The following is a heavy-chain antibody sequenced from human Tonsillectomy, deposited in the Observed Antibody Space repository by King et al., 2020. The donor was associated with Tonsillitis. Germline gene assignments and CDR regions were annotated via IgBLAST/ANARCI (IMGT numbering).Heavy chain of an antibody. CDR2: ISSSSTTI. CDR3: ARGFDY. V-gene: IGHV3-48*01. CDR1: GFTFSIYS. Sequence: VQLVESGGGLVQPGGSLRLSCAASGFTFSIYSMNWVRQAPGRGLEWVSYISSSSTTIYYADSVKGRFTNSRDNAKNSLSLQMNSLRAEDTAVYYCARGFDYWGQGTLVTVSS. J-gene: IGHJ4*02.